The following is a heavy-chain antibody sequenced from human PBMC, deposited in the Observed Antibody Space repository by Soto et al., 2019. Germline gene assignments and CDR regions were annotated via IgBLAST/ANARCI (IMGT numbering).Heavy chain of an antibody. Sequence: QVQLQQWGAGLLKPSETLSLTCAVYGGSFSGYYWSWIRQAPGKGLEWIGESNHRGRTNYDPSLKSRLTISVDTSKNHFSLKLSSVTAADTAVYYCARDGYNWGGMDVWGQGTTVTVPS. CDR1: GGSFSGYY. CDR2: SNHRGRT. D-gene: IGHD5-12*01. CDR3: ARDGYNWGGMDV. J-gene: IGHJ6*02. V-gene: IGHV4-34*01.